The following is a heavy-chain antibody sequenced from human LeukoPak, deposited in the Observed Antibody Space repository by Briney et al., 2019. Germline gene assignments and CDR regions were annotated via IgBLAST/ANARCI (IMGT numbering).Heavy chain of an antibody. D-gene: IGHD5-24*01. CDR2: INSDGSAT. J-gene: IGHJ4*02. V-gene: IGHV3-74*01. Sequence: PGGSLRLSCAASGFTFGSPWMHWVRQAPGKGLVWVSRINSDGSATAYADSVKGRFTISRDNSKNTLYLQMNSLRAEGTAVYYCARPTDERSQFDYWGQGTLVTVSS. CDR3: ARPTDERSQFDY. CDR1: GFTFGSPW.